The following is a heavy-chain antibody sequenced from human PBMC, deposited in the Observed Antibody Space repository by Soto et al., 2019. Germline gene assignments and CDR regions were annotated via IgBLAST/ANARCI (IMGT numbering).Heavy chain of an antibody. CDR3: SNGGYLGIDAFDL. J-gene: IGHJ3*01. V-gene: IGHV3-23*01. D-gene: IGHD7-27*01. CDR1: GLKFSSSA. CDR2: ISGSGSTK. Sequence: EVQLLESGGGLVQPGGSLRLSCAVAGLKFSSSAMSWVRQAPGKGLEWVSSISGSGSTKNYANSGKGRFTISRDNSKNTLYLQLNNLRVEDTAVYFCSNGGYLGIDAFDLWGQGTMVTVSS.